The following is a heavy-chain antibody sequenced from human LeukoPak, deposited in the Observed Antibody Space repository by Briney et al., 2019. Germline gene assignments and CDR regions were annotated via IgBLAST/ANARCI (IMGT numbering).Heavy chain of an antibody. CDR3: ARESREWPGGCGSTSCQSYYYYGMDV. CDR1: GGTFISYA. J-gene: IGHJ6*04. D-gene: IGHD2-2*01. V-gene: IGHV1-69*13. Sequence: ASVKVSCKASGGTFISYAISWVRQAPGQGLEWMGGTIPIFGTANYAQKFQGRVTITADESTSTAYMELSSLRSEDTAVYYCARESREWPGGCGSTSCQSYYYYGMDVWGKGTTVTVSS. CDR2: TIPIFGTA.